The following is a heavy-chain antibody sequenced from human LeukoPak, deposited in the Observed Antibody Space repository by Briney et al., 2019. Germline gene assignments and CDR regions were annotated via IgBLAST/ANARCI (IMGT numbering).Heavy chain of an antibody. CDR3: AKVGILTGYWTFDY. J-gene: IGHJ4*02. V-gene: IGHV3-43*02. Sequence: GGSLRLSCAASGFTFDDYAMHWVRQAPGKGLEWVSLISGDGGSTYYADSVKGRFTISRDNSKNSLCLQMNSLRTEDTALYYCAKVGILTGYWTFDYWGQGTLVTVSS. CDR2: ISGDGGST. D-gene: IGHD3-9*01. CDR1: GFTFDDYA.